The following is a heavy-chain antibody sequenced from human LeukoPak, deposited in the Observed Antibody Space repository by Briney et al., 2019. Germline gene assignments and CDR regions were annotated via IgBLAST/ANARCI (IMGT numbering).Heavy chain of an antibody. J-gene: IGHJ5*02. CDR3: ARGFSSSWPWSP. V-gene: IGHV4-34*01. Sequence: SETLSLTCAVYGGSFSGYYWSWIRLPPGKGLEWIGEINHSGSTNYNPSLKSRVTISVDTSKNQFSLKLSSVTAADTAVYYCARGFSSSWPWSPWDQGTLVTVSS. D-gene: IGHD6-13*01. CDR1: GGSFSGYY. CDR2: INHSGST.